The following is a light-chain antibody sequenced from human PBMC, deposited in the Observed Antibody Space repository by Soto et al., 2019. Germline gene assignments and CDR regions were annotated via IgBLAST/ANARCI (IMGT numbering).Light chain of an antibody. J-gene: IGKJ1*01. CDR2: AAS. V-gene: IGKV1-6*01. Sequence: ATQMTQSPSSLSASVGDRVTITCRASQDIGNDLGWYQQKPGKAPNLLIYAASSLQSGVPSRFSGSVSGTDFTLTISSLQPEDCATYYCLQDYNYPPTFGPGTRVEIK. CDR1: QDIGND. CDR3: LQDYNYPPT.